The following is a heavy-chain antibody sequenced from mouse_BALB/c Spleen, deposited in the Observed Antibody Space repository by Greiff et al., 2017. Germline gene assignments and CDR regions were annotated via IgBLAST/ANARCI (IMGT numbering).Heavy chain of an antibody. CDR1: GFTFITYA. Sequence: GGGLVQPKGSLKLPCAASGFTFITYAMHWVCQAPGKGLEWVARIRSKSNNYATYYADSVKDRFTISRDDSQSMLYLQMNNLKTEDTAMYYCVREDYYAMDYWGQGTSVTVSS. V-gene: IGHV10-3*03. CDR3: VREDYYAMDY. J-gene: IGHJ4*01. CDR2: IRSKSNNYAT.